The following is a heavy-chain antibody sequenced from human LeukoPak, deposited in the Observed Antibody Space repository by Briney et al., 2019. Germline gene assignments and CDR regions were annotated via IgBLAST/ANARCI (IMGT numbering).Heavy chain of an antibody. CDR1: GYSISSGYY. J-gene: IGHJ4*02. V-gene: IGHV4-38-2*02. CDR2: IYHSGTT. Sequence: SETLSLTCSVSGYSISSGYYWGWIRQPPGKGLEWIGNIYHSGTTYYNPSLKSRVTISVDTSKNQFSLKVISVTAADTAVYYCARGMAAAGPSPFDYWGQGTLVTVSS. D-gene: IGHD6-13*01. CDR3: ARGMAAAGPSPFDY.